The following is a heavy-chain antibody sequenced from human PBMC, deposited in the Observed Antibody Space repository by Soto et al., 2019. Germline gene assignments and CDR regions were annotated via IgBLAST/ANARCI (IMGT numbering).Heavy chain of an antibody. D-gene: IGHD6-13*01. CDR3: ARDPGSRGNYYFDF. V-gene: IGHV3-21*01. CDR1: GFTFTTYS. CDR2: ISSSSTYI. Sequence: EVQLVESGGGLVKPGGSLRLSCEASGFTFTTYSLNWVRQVPGKGLEWVSSISSSSTYIYYSDSVRGRFTISRDNAKNSLVLQMDSLRGGDPAGYYCARDPGSRGNYYFDFWGQGTLVTVSS. J-gene: IGHJ4*02.